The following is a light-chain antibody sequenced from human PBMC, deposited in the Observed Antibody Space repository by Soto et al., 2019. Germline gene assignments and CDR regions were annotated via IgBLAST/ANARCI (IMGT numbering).Light chain of an antibody. CDR1: QSISTW. Sequence: GDRVTITCRASQSISTWLVWYQQKPGKVPNLLIYDATSLESGVPSRFSGSGSGTEFTLTISSLQPDDFATYYCQQYNSDSWTFGQGTKVEIK. J-gene: IGKJ1*01. CDR3: QQYNSDSWT. CDR2: DAT. V-gene: IGKV1-5*01.